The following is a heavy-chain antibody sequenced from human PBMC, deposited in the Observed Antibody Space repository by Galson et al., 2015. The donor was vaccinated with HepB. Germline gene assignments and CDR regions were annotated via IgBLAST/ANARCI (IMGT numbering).Heavy chain of an antibody. D-gene: IGHD2-2*02. CDR3: ARNAPDIVVVPAAIKGYYYGMDV. CDR2: IIPIFGTA. V-gene: IGHV1-69*13. Sequence: SVKVSCKASGGTFSSYAISWVRQAPGQGLEWTGGIIPIFGTANYAQKSQGRVTITADESTSTAYMELSSLRSEDTAVYYCARNAPDIVVVPAAIKGYYYGMDVWGQGTTVTVSS. CDR1: GGTFSSYA. J-gene: IGHJ6*02.